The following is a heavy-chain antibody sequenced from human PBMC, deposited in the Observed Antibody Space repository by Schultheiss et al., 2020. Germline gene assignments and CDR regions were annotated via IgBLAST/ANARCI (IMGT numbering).Heavy chain of an antibody. CDR3: ARRGGIVAAAGTGYNWFDP. D-gene: IGHD6-13*01. Sequence: SETLSLTCAVYVGSFSGYYWSWIRQPPGKGLEWIGEINHSGSTNYNPSLKSRVTISVDTSKNQFSLKLSSVTAADTAVYYCARRGGIVAAAGTGYNWFDPWGQGTLVTVSS. V-gene: IGHV4-34*01. CDR1: VGSFSGYY. CDR2: INHSGST. J-gene: IGHJ5*02.